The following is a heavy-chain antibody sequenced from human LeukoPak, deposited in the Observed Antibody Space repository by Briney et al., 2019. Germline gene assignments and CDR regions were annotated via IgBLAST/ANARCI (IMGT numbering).Heavy chain of an antibody. CDR1: GFTFSSYS. CDR2: ISSSSSTI. Sequence: PGGSQRLSCAASGFTFSSYSMNWVRQAPGKGLEWVSYISSSSSTIYYADSVKGRFTISRDNAKNSLYLQMNSLRAEDTAVYYCARDRGPYCSGGSCYNYWGQGTLVTVSS. J-gene: IGHJ4*02. V-gene: IGHV3-48*01. CDR3: ARDRGPYCSGGSCYNY. D-gene: IGHD2-15*01.